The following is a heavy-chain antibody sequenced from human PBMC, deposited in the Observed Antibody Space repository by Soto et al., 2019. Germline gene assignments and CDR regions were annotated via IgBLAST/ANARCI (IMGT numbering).Heavy chain of an antibody. D-gene: IGHD6-19*01. J-gene: IGHJ3*02. CDR2: ISAYNGNT. CDR3: ARDSSGWYSDAFDI. Sequence: QVQLVQSGAEVKKPGASVKVSCKASGYTFTSYGISWVRQAPGQGLEWMGWISAYNGNTNYAQKLQGRVTMTTDTXKSTAYMELRSLRSDDTAVYYWARDSSGWYSDAFDIWGQGTMVTVSS. CDR1: GYTFTSYG. V-gene: IGHV1-18*01.